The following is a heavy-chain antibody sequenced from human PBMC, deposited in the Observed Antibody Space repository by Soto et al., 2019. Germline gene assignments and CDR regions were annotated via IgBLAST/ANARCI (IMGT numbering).Heavy chain of an antibody. CDR2: ISSTGSTT. D-gene: IGHD3-10*01. V-gene: IGHV3-11*01. CDR1: GFTFSTYA. J-gene: IGHJ6*02. CDR3: AREGRAYGMDV. Sequence: GGSLRLSCAASGFTFSTYAMSWVRQAPGKGLEWISSISSTGSTTYYADSVKGRFTISRDNAKSSLYLQMNSLRAEDTAVYFCAREGRAYGMDVWGQGTTVTVSS.